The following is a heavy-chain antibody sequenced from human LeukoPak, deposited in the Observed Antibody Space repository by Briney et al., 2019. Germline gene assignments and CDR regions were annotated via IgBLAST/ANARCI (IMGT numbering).Heavy chain of an antibody. CDR2: ISYDGSNT. CDR1: GFPFSSYG. Sequence: PGRSLRLSCAASGFPFSSYGMHWVRQAPGKGLEWVAVISYDGSNTYYADSVKGRFTISRDNSKNTLYLQMNSLRAEDTAVYYCAFTSGSYYYYYGMDVWGQGTTVTVSS. J-gene: IGHJ6*02. V-gene: IGHV3-30*03. CDR3: AFTSGSYYYYYGMDV. D-gene: IGHD1-26*01.